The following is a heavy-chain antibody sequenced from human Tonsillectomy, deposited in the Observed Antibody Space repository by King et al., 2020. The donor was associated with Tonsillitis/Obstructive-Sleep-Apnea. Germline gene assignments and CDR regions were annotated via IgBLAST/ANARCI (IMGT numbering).Heavy chain of an antibody. Sequence: VQLVQSGAEVKKPGESLKISCQGSGYTFTSYWIGWVRQMPGKGLEWMGLIYPGDSDPRYSPSFQGQVTFSADKSTSTAYLQWSSLKASDTAMYYCATCSKKPSCYYMDVWGKGTTVTVSS. CDR3: ATCSKKPSCYYMDV. CDR1: GYTFTSYW. CDR2: IYPGDSDP. J-gene: IGHJ6*03. V-gene: IGHV5-51*01. D-gene: IGHD2-2*01.